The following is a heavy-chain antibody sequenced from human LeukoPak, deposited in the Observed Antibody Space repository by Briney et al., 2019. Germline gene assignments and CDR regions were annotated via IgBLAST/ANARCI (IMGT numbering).Heavy chain of an antibody. Sequence: SETLSLTCTVSGGSISSYYWSWIRQPAGKGLEWIGRIYTSGSTNYNPSLKSRVTMSVDTSKNQFSLKLSSVTAADTAVYYRARDLTPDYVPGNYGMDVWGQGTTVTVSS. D-gene: IGHD4-17*01. V-gene: IGHV4-4*07. CDR3: ARDLTPDYVPGNYGMDV. CDR2: IYTSGST. J-gene: IGHJ6*02. CDR1: GGSISSYY.